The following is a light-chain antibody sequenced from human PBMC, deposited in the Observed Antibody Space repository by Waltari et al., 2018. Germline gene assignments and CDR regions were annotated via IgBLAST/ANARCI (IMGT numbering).Light chain of an antibody. CDR2: NDS. V-gene: IGLV3-27*01. CDR1: VLAKKY. J-gene: IGLJ2*01. CDR3: YSAADNNPVL. Sequence: SSELTQPSSVSVSPGQTARLPCPGEVLAKKYARWFQQKAGQAPVLVIYNDSERPSGIPERFSGSSSGTTVTLTISGAQVEDEADYYCYSAADNNPVLFGGGTKLTVL.